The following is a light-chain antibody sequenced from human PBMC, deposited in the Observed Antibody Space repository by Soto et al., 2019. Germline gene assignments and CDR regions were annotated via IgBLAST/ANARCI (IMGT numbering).Light chain of an antibody. CDR1: QTISDY. Sequence: DIQMTQSPSSLSASVGDRVTITCRTSQTISDYLNWYQHKPGKAPKLLISAASSLQSGVPSRFSGSGSGTDFTLTISSLQPEDFATYYCQQSYSTLTFGPGTNVDI. CDR3: QQSYSTLT. CDR2: AAS. V-gene: IGKV1-39*01. J-gene: IGKJ3*01.